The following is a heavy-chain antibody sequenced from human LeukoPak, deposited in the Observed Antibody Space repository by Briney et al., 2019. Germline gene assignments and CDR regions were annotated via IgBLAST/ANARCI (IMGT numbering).Heavy chain of an antibody. CDR3: ARVGTGYYIDYYYYMDV. Sequence: PGTSLRLSCAASGFTFSSYAIHWVRQAPGKGLEWVAVISFDGTDAFYADSVKGRFTISRDNSKNTLYLQMNSLRAEDTAVYYCARVGTGYYIDYYYYMDVWGKGTTVTISS. V-gene: IGHV3-30*04. J-gene: IGHJ6*03. CDR2: ISFDGTDA. CDR1: GFTFSSYA. D-gene: IGHD3/OR15-3a*01.